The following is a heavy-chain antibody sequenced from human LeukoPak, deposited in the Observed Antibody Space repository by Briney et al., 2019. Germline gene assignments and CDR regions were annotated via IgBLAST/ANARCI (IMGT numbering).Heavy chain of an antibody. V-gene: IGHV1-69*06. CDR3: ARDPDVDIVATYAFDI. J-gene: IGHJ3*02. CDR2: IIPIFGTA. Sequence: SVKVSCKASGGTFSSYAISWVRQAPGQGLEWMGGIIPIFGTANYAQKFQGRVTITADKSTSTAYMELSSLRSEDTAVYYCARDPDVDIVATYAFDIWGQGTMVTVSS. D-gene: IGHD5-12*01. CDR1: GGTFSSYA.